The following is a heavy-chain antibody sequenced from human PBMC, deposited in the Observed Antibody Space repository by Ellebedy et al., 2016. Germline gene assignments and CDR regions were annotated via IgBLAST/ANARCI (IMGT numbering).Heavy chain of an antibody. Sequence: GGSLRLSCAASGFSFSGAWMSWVRQAPGKGLEWVGHIKSRAAGGTTEYVAPVKGRFTISRDDSTNTLYLQMSSLRTEDTAVYYCSIHYGDNPLWGPGALVTVSS. D-gene: IGHD4-17*01. CDR2: IKSRAAGGTT. J-gene: IGHJ4*02. CDR1: GFSFSGAW. CDR3: SIHYGDNPL. V-gene: IGHV3-15*01.